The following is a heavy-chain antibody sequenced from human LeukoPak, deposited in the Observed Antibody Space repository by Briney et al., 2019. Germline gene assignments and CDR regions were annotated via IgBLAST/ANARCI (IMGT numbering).Heavy chain of an antibody. J-gene: IGHJ4*02. D-gene: IGHD5-24*01. V-gene: IGHV4-4*02. CDR2: IYHSGST. CDR1: GGSISSSNW. CDR3: ARGTQSQRRDGYNYPLDY. Sequence: PSGTLSLTCAVSGGSISSSNWWSWVRQPPGKGLEWIGEIYHSGSTNYNPSLKSRVTISVDKSKNQFSLKLSSVTAADTAVYYCARGTQSQRRDGYNYPLDYWGQGTLVTVSS.